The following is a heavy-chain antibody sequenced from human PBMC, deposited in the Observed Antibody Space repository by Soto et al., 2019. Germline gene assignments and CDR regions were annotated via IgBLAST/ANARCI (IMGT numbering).Heavy chain of an antibody. J-gene: IGHJ4*02. CDR3: ARGPTCIEGYCSSGSWHDY. V-gene: IGHV3-48*01. CDR2: ISSSSGTI. CDR1: GFTFSNYD. D-gene: IGHD2-15*01. Sequence: EVQLVESGGDLVQPGASLRVSCAASGFTFSNYDMNWVRQAPGKGLEWVSYISSSSGTIYYADSVKGRFTTSRDNAKNSLDLQMNSLRAEDTAVYYCARGPTCIEGYCSSGSWHDYWGQGTLVTVSS.